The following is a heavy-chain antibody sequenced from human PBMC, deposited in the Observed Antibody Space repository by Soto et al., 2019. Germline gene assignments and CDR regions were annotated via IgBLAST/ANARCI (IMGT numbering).Heavy chain of an antibody. V-gene: IGHV3-13*01. J-gene: IGHJ6*02. D-gene: IGHD6-6*01. CDR2: IGTAGDT. Sequence: PGGSLRLSCAASGFTFSSYDMHWVRQATGKGLEWVSAIGTAGDTYYPGSVKGRFTISRENAKNSLYLQMNSLRAEDTAVYYCARAARSSSSPALYYYYGMDVWGQGTTVTVSS. CDR1: GFTFSSYD. CDR3: ARAARSSSSPALYYYYGMDV.